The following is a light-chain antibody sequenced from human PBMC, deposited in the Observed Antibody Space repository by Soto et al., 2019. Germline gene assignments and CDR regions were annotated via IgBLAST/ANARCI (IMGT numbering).Light chain of an antibody. CDR1: QDISTF. CDR2: VAS. J-gene: IGKJ5*01. V-gene: IGKV1-9*01. Sequence: IQLTQSPSSLSASVGDSVTITCRASQDISTFLAWYQQKPGKAPKLLIYVASTLQSGVPSRFSVSGSGTDFSLTISSLQPEDFATYYGQQLHSYPPITFGQGTRLEIK. CDR3: QQLHSYPPIT.